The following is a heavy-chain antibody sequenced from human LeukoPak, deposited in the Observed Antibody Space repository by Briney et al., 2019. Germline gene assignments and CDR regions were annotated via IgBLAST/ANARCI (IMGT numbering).Heavy chain of an antibody. CDR1: GGSFSGYY. CDR2: INHSGST. J-gene: IGHJ4*02. CDR3: ARVTAGY. Sequence: SETLSLTCAVYGGSFSGYYWSWIRQPPGKGLEWSGEINHSGSTNYNPSLKSRVTISVDTSKNQFSLKLRSVTAADTAVYYCARVTAGYWGQGTLVTVSS. V-gene: IGHV4-34*01.